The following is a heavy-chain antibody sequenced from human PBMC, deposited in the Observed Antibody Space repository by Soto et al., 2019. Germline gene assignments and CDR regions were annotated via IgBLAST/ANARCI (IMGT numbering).Heavy chain of an antibody. Sequence: VQLVESGGGEVQPGRSLRLSCAASGFKYTDLALHWVRQAPGKGLEWVAIISYDGSDKYYADSVKGRFVISRDNPKNTLYLEMNSLRPEDTAVYFCARRAWDSYYAIDVWGQGTTVTVFS. CDR2: ISYDGSDK. J-gene: IGHJ6*02. D-gene: IGHD3-22*01. CDR3: ARRAWDSYYAIDV. CDR1: GFKYTDLA. V-gene: IGHV3-30*09.